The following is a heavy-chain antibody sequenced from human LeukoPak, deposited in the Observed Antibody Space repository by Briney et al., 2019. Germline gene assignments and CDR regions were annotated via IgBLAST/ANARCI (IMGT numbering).Heavy chain of an antibody. J-gene: IGHJ4*02. D-gene: IGHD2-15*01. CDR1: GFTFSSYA. CDR2: ISGSGGNT. CDR3: AKDKEGIVVVVAGLLDY. V-gene: IGHV3-23*01. Sequence: GGSLRLSCAATGFTFSSYAMSWVRQAPGKGLEWVSGISGSGGNTYNADSVKGRFTISRDNSKNTLYLHMNSLRAEDTAVYYCAKDKEGIVVVVAGLLDYWGQGTLVTVSS.